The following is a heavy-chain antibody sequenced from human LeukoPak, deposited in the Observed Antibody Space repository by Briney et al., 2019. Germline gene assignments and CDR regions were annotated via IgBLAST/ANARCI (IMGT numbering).Heavy chain of an antibody. CDR3: ARDRYGDYVRYYMDV. Sequence: GGSLRLSCAASGFTFSSYWMSWVRQAPGKGLEWVANIKQDGSEEYYVDSVKGRFTISRDNAKNSLYLQMNSLRAEDTAVYYCARDRYGDYVRYYMDVWGKGTTVTVSS. CDR1: GFTFSSYW. V-gene: IGHV3-7*01. J-gene: IGHJ6*03. CDR2: IKQDGSEE. D-gene: IGHD4-17*01.